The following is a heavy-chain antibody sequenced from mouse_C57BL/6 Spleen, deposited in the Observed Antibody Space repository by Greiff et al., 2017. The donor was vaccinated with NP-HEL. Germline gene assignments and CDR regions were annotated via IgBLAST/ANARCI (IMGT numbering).Heavy chain of an antibody. V-gene: IGHV1-75*01. J-gene: IGHJ2*01. CDR1: GYTFTDYY. D-gene: IGHD1-1*01. Sequence: QVQLQQSGPELVKPGASVKISCKASGYTFTDYYINWVKQRPGQGLEWIGWIFPGSGSTYYNEKFKGKATLTVDKSSSTAYMLLSSLTSEDSAVYCCASPPNYYGSSYFDYWGQGTTLTVSS. CDR3: ASPPNYYGSSYFDY. CDR2: IFPGSGST.